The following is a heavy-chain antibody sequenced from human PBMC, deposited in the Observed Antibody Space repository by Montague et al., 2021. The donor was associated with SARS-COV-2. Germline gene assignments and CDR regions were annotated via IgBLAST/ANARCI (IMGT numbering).Heavy chain of an antibody. CDR3: ARGGTYHYGMDV. CDR1: GGSISSSSYY. V-gene: IGHV4-39*07. J-gene: IGHJ6*02. CDR2: IYYSGST. Sequence: SETLSLTCTVSGGSISSSSYYWGWIRQPPGKGLEWIGSIYYSGSTYYNPSLKSQVTISVNTSKNQFSLKLSSVTAADTAVYYCARGGTYHYGMDVWGQGTTVAVSS. D-gene: IGHD3-16*01.